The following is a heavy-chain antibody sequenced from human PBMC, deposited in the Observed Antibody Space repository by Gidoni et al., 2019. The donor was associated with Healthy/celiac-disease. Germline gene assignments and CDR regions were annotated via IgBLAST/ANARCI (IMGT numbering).Heavy chain of an antibody. CDR1: GGTFSSYA. D-gene: IGHD6-19*01. CDR2: IIPIFGTA. J-gene: IGHJ4*02. V-gene: IGHV1-69*06. CDR3: VNSRRAVAGPLLLDY. Sequence: QVQLVQSGAEVKKPGSSVKVSCKASGGTFSSYAISWVRQAPGQGLEWMGGIIPIFGTANYAQKFQGRVTITADKSTSTAYMELSSLRSEDTAVYYCVNSRRAVAGPLLLDYWGQGTLVTVSS.